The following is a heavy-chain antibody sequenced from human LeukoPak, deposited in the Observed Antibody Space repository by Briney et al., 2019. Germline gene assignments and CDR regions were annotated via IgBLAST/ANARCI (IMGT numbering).Heavy chain of an antibody. Sequence: PSETLSLTCTVSGGSISSSSYYWGWIRQPPGKGLEWIGSIYYSGSTYYNPSLKSRVTISVDTSKNQFSLKLSSVTAADTAVYYCARQTGYSSSWSRFDYWGQGTLVTVSS. CDR2: IYYSGST. D-gene: IGHD6-13*01. V-gene: IGHV4-39*01. CDR1: GGSISSSSYY. CDR3: ARQTGYSSSWSRFDY. J-gene: IGHJ4*02.